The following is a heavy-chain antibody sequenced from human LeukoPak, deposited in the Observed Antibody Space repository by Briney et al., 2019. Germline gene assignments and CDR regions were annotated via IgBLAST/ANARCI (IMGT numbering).Heavy chain of an antibody. Sequence: GGSLRLSCAASGFPFNTYWMTWVRQAPGKGLEWVANIKEDGSEEHYVDSVKGRFTISRDNAKNSLYLQMNSLRAADTAVYYCTPEVWELQGASDIWGQGTMVTVSS. D-gene: IGHD1-26*01. CDR1: GFPFNTYW. CDR3: TPEVWELQGASDI. J-gene: IGHJ3*02. CDR2: IKEDGSEE. V-gene: IGHV3-7*01.